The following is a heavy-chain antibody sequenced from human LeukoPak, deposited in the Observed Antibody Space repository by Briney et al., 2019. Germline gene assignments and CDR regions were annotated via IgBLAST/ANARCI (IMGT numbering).Heavy chain of an antibody. D-gene: IGHD2-2*01. CDR1: GFTFSNYW. CDR2: IKQDESEK. V-gene: IGHV3-7*01. CDR3: ARFVVLPAAPGGWFDP. J-gene: IGHJ5*02. Sequence: GGSLRLSCAASGFTFSNYWMTWVRQAPGKGLEWVAHIKQDESEKYYVDSVKGRFTISRDNAKNSLYLQMNSLRAEDTAVYYCARFVVLPAAPGGWFDPWGQGTLVTVSS.